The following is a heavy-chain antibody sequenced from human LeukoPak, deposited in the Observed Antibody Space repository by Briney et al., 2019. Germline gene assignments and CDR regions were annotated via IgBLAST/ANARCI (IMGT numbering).Heavy chain of an antibody. CDR1: GFTLSSYA. Sequence: GGTLRLSCAASGFTLSSYAMSWVRQGPGKGLEWVSAISVSGNTYHADSVKGRFTISRDNAKNSLYLQMNSLRAEDTAVYYCAELGITMIGGVWGKGTTVTISS. J-gene: IGHJ6*04. CDR2: ISVSGNT. D-gene: IGHD3-10*02. V-gene: IGHV3-23*01. CDR3: AELGITMIGGV.